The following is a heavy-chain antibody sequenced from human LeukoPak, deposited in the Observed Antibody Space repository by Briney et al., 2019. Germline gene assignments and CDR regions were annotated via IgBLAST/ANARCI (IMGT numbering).Heavy chain of an antibody. CDR3: ARDLAALGLAEDY. CDR2: ISSSSSTI. CDR1: GFTFSDYY. Sequence: PGGSLRLSCAASGFTFSDYYMSWIRQAPGKGLEWVSYISSSSSTIYYADSVKGRFTISRDNAKNSLYLQMNSLRAEDTAVYYCARDLAALGLAEDYWGQGTLVTVSS. V-gene: IGHV3-11*01. J-gene: IGHJ4*02. D-gene: IGHD3/OR15-3a*01.